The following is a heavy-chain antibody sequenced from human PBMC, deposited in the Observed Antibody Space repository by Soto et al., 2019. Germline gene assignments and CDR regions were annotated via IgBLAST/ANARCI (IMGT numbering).Heavy chain of an antibody. D-gene: IGHD3-16*01. CDR3: ARDAWFGYGMDV. Sequence: QVQLVESGGGVVQPGRSLRLSCAASGFTFSSYAMHWVRQAPGKGLEWVAVISYDGSNKYYADSVKGRFTISRDNSKNTLHLQMNSLRAEDTAVYYCARDAWFGYGMDVWGQGTTVTVSS. J-gene: IGHJ6*02. CDR2: ISYDGSNK. CDR1: GFTFSSYA. V-gene: IGHV3-30-3*01.